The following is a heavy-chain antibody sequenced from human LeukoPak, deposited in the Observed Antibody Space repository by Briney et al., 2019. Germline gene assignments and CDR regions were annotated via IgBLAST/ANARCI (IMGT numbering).Heavy chain of an antibody. CDR1: VFTLSSFG. D-gene: IGHD6-6*01. Sequence: ASVKVSCKASVFTLSSFGLTWVRQAPGQGLEFMGCITAFNGNTDYAQNFRGRLTMTTDTSTSTACMELRSLRSDDTAVYYCARWHSSSSWPPYFRQGGQATLLTV. CDR2: ITAFNGNT. V-gene: IGHV1-18*01. J-gene: IGHJ4*02. CDR3: ARWHSSSSWPPYFRQ.